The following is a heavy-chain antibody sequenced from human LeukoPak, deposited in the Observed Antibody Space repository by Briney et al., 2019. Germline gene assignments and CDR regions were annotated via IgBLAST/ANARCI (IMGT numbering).Heavy chain of an antibody. Sequence: ASVKVSCKASGYTFTGYYIHWVRQAPGQGLEWMGWINPNSGGTNYAQKFQGRVTMTRDTSISTAYMELSRLRSDDTAVYYCAREIRTYYDSSGYYPPHYYYYMDVWGKGTTVTVSS. D-gene: IGHD3-22*01. CDR2: INPNSGGT. V-gene: IGHV1-2*02. CDR1: GYTFTGYY. J-gene: IGHJ6*03. CDR3: AREIRTYYDSSGYYPPHYYYYMDV.